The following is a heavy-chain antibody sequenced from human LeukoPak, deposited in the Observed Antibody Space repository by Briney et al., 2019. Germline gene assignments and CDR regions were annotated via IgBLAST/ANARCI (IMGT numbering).Heavy chain of an antibody. CDR1: GYTFTSYG. J-gene: IGHJ6*03. V-gene: IGHV1-18*01. Sequence: ASVKVSCKASGYTFTSYGISWVRQALGQGLEWMGWISAYNGNTNYAQKLQGRVTMTTDTPTSTAYMELRSLRSDDTAVYYCAREVAGTRGLNYYYYMDVWGKGTTVTVSS. CDR2: ISAYNGNT. D-gene: IGHD6-19*01. CDR3: AREVAGTRGLNYYYYMDV.